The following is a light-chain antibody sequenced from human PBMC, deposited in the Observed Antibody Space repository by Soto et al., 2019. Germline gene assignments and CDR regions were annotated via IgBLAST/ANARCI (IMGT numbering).Light chain of an antibody. CDR2: GAT. Sequence: EIVMTQSPATLSVSPGDGVTLSCRASQSVRSNSAWYQQKPGQAPRLLIYGATTRATGIPARFSGSGSGTDFTLTISSLEPEDFSVYYCQQRYNWPITFGQGTRLEIK. CDR1: QSVRSN. J-gene: IGKJ5*01. V-gene: IGKV3-15*01. CDR3: QQRYNWPIT.